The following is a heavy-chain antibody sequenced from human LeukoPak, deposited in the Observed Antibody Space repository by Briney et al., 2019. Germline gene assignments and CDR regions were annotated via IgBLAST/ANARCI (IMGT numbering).Heavy chain of an antibody. CDR2: ISSSSSTI. CDR1: GFSFSSYR. V-gene: IGHV3-48*01. Sequence: PGGSLRLSCVASGFSFSSYRMNWVRQAPGKGLEWVSYISSSSSTIYYADSVKGRFTISRDNAKNSLYVQMNSLRAEDTAVYYCARSSRELGGYAPWELMPPFDYWGQGILVTVSS. CDR3: ARSSRELGGYAPWELMPPFDY. D-gene: IGHD1-7*01. J-gene: IGHJ4*02.